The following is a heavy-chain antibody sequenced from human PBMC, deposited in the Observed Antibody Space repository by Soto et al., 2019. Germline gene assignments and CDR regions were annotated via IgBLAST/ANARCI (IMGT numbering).Heavy chain of an antibody. Sequence: QVQLVQSGAEVKKPGSSVKVSCKASGGTFSSYRINWVRQAPGQGLEWVGGIVPIYRTADYAQKFQGRVTITADESARTSYMELRSLKSQDTAVYYCARDLGGSSGYDGFDIWGQGTMVTVSS. D-gene: IGHD5-12*01. CDR2: IVPIYRTA. CDR3: ARDLGGSSGYDGFDI. CDR1: GGTFSSYR. J-gene: IGHJ3*02. V-gene: IGHV1-69*01.